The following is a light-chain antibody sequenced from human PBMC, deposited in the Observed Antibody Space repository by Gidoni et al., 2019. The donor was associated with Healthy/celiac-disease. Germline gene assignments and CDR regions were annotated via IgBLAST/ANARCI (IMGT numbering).Light chain of an antibody. CDR1: SSHIGSNY. J-gene: IGLJ1*01. Sequence: QSVLTQPPSASVSPGQRVTISCSGSSSHIGSNYVYWYQQLPGTAPKLLIYRNNQRPSGVPDRFSGTKSGTSASLAISGLRSEDEADYYCAAWDDSLSGLVFGTGTKVTVL. CDR3: AAWDDSLSGLV. CDR2: RNN. V-gene: IGLV1-47*01.